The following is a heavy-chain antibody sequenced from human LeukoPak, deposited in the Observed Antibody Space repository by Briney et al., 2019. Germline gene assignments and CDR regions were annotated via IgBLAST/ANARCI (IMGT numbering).Heavy chain of an antibody. CDR3: AKDRTATKYLFHY. CDR1: GFTFSNYG. J-gene: IGHJ4*01. Sequence: GGSLRLSCVASGFTFSNYGMHWVGQAPGKGLEWVAVISNDGSGEYYADSVKGRFTISRDNSKTTLYLQMNSLRIEDTAVYYCAKDRTATKYLFHYWGHGTLVTVSS. CDR2: ISNDGSGE. V-gene: IGHV3-30*18. D-gene: IGHD1-14*01.